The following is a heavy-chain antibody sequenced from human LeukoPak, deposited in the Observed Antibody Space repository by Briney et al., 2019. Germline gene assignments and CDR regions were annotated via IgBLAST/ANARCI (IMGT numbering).Heavy chain of an antibody. CDR2: MSKSDGTT. CDR1: GFTFSSNA. D-gene: IGHD3-22*01. J-gene: IGHJ3*02. Sequence: SGGSLRLSCVASGFTFSSNAMSWVRQAPGKGLEWVSGMSKSDGTTDYADSVRGRFTISRDNSKNTLYLQMNSLRAEDTAVYYCAKDQYYDSRSSGAFDIWGQGTMVTVSS. V-gene: IGHV3-23*01. CDR3: AKDQYYDSRSSGAFDI.